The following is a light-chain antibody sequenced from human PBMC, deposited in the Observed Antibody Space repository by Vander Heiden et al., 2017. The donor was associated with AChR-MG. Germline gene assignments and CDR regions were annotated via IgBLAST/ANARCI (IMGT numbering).Light chain of an antibody. V-gene: IGKV1-39*01. CDR1: QSISTF. J-gene: IGKJ2*01. Sequence: IQMTQSPTSLSASVGDRVTITCRASQSISTFLNWYQQKSGQPPKLLIFGSSSLLSGVPSRFSGSGSFTNFSLTISSLQPDDFGDYFCLQTYSTPYTFGQGTRLEI. CDR3: LQTYSTPYT. CDR2: GSS.